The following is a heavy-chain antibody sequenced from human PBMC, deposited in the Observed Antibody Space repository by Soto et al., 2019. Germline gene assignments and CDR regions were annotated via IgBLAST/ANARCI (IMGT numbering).Heavy chain of an antibody. Sequence: TLSLACTVSGASISSGGYYWSWIRQHPGKGLEWIGYIYYSGSTNYNPSLKSRVTISVDTSKNQFSLKLSSVTAADTAVYYRARVYTCAGDRYNWFDPWGQGTLVTVSS. V-gene: IGHV4-31*03. CDR2: IYYSGST. CDR3: ARVYTCAGDRYNWFDP. D-gene: IGHD2-21*02. J-gene: IGHJ5*02. CDR1: GASISSGGYY.